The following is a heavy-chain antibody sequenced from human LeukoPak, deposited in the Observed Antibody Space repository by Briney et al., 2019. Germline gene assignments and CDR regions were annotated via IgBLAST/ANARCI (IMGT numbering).Heavy chain of an antibody. D-gene: IGHD5-18*01. Sequence: PSETLSLTCTVSGGSVSSGSYYWRWIRQPPGKGLEWIGYISYSGSTNYNPSLKSRLTMSVDRSKNQFSLKLSSVTAADTAVYYCATDRLYRGYSYGFDYWGQGTLVTVSS. CDR2: ISYSGST. J-gene: IGHJ4*02. V-gene: IGHV4-61*01. CDR1: GGSVSSGSYY. CDR3: ATDRLYRGYSYGFDY.